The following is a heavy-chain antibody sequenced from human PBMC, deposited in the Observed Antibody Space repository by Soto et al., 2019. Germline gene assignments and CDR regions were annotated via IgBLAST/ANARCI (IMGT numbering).Heavy chain of an antibody. CDR1: GGSISTYY. V-gene: IGHV4-59*08. D-gene: IGHD2-8*02. CDR3: TRGGHCIGGVCSALDS. Sequence: QVQLQESGPGLVKPSETLSLTCTVSGGSISTYYWSWIRQPPGKGLEWVGYIYYGGSANYNPSLKSRGTISLDRSTKQFSLRLNSVTAADTAVYYCTRGGHCIGGVCSALDSWGQGTLVTVSS. CDR2: IYYGGSA. J-gene: IGHJ4*02.